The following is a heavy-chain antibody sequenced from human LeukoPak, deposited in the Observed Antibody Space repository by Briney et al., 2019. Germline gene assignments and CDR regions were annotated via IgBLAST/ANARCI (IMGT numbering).Heavy chain of an antibody. CDR3: AKVPPHSGHWFDP. Sequence: GGSLRLSCVASGFTSRAYNMNWVRQAPGKGLEWVSAITSGYSTYYADSVKGRFTISRDNSKNTLYLQMNSLRAEDTAVYYCAKVPPHSGHWFDPWGQGTLVTVSS. D-gene: IGHD1-14*01. V-gene: IGHV3-23*01. CDR2: ITSGYST. CDR1: GFTSRAYN. J-gene: IGHJ5*02.